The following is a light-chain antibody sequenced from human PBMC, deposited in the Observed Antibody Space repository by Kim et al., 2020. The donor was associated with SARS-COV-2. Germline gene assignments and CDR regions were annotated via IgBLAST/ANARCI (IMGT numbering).Light chain of an antibody. CDR1: QSVTTN. V-gene: IGKV3D-15*01. Sequence: ETVLTQSPATLSASPGERVTLSCRASQSVTTNLAWYQQKLGPAPRLLVYGSSTTATGIPARFSGRGSGTEFTLTISSLQSEDFAVYFCQQYNNWPKTFGQGTKVDIK. J-gene: IGKJ1*01. CDR2: GSS. CDR3: QQYNNWPKT.